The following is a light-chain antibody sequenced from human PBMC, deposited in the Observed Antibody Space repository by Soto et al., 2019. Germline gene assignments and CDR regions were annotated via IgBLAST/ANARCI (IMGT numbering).Light chain of an antibody. CDR2: GNS. J-gene: IGLJ2*01. CDR3: AAWDDSVSVLV. Sequence: QSVLTQPPSVSGAPGQRVTISCTGSSSNIGAGYDVHWYQQLPGTAPKLLIYGNSNRPSGVPDRFSGSKSGTSASLAITGLQAEDEADYYCAAWDDSVSVLVFGGGTKVTVL. V-gene: IGLV1-40*01. CDR1: SSNIGAGYD.